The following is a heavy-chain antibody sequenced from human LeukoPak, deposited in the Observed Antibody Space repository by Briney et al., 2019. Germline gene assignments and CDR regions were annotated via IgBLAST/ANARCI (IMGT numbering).Heavy chain of an antibody. J-gene: IGHJ4*02. D-gene: IGHD3-3*01. CDR3: AKAELGVDTFFDY. CDR2: IYSGGST. CDR1: GFTVSSNY. V-gene: IGHV3-53*01. Sequence: PGGSLRLSCAASGFTVSSNYMSWVRQAPGKGPEWVSVIYSGGSTYYSDSVQGRFTISRDNSKRTLFLQMNSLRAEDTAFYYCAKAELGVDTFFDYWGQGTLVTVSS.